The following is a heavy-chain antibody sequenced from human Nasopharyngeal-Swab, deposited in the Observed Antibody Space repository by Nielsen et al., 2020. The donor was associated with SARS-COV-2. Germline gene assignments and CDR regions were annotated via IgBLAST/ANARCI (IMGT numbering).Heavy chain of an antibody. J-gene: IGHJ4*02. CDR3: AKLILYCSGGSCSFDY. Sequence: GESLKISCAASGFTFSSYGMHWVRQAPGKGLEWVAVISYDGSNKYYADSVKGRFTISRDNSKNMLYLQMNSLRAEDTAVYYCAKLILYCSGGSCSFDYWGQGTLVTVSS. CDR1: GFTFSSYG. D-gene: IGHD2-15*01. CDR2: ISYDGSNK. V-gene: IGHV3-30*18.